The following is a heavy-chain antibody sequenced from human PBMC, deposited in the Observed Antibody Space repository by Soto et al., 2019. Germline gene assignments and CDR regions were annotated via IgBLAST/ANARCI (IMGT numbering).Heavy chain of an antibody. CDR1: GYTFTSYA. D-gene: IGHD6-19*01. V-gene: IGHV1-18*01. CDR3: VRVKASGWLNWFDP. CDR2: ISAYNGNT. J-gene: IGHJ5*02. Sequence: ASVKVSCKASGYTFTSYAMHWVRQAPGQRLEWMGWISAYNGNTSYAQKLQGRVTMTTDTSTSTAYMELRSLRSDDTAVYYCVRVKASGWLNWFDPWGQGTLVTVSS.